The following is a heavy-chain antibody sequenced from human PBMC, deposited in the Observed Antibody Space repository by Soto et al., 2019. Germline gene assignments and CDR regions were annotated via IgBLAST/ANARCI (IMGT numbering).Heavy chain of an antibody. D-gene: IGHD3-10*01. V-gene: IGHV2-5*01. J-gene: IGHJ4*02. CDR2: IDWNDNK. CDR3: AHVSTYYTLRDTYRVFDF. Sequence: QITLKESGPTLVKPTQTLTLTCTFSGFSLTTSGVGVAWIRQPPGKALEWLALIDWNDNKRYSPSLSGRLTITKDTSKNQVLLTMTNMDPVDTGTHYCAHVSTYYTLRDTYRVFDFWGQGTLVTVSS. CDR1: GFSLTTSGVG.